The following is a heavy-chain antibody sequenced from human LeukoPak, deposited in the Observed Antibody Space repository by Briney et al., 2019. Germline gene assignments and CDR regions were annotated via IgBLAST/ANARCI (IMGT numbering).Heavy chain of an antibody. V-gene: IGHV4-59*08. CDR1: GGSISSYY. Sequence: SENLSLTRTVSGGSISSYYWSWIRQPPGKGLEWIGYIYYSGSTNYNPSLKSRVTISVDTSKNQFSLKLSSVTAADTAVYYCARHSRYLNWFDPWGQGTLVTVSS. D-gene: IGHD1-1*01. CDR2: IYYSGST. J-gene: IGHJ5*02. CDR3: ARHSRYLNWFDP.